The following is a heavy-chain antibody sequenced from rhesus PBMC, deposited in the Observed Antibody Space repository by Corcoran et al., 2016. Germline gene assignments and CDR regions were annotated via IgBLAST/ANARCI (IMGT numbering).Heavy chain of an antibody. CDR1: GGSISSNY. V-gene: IGHV4-147*01. J-gene: IGHJ2*01. CDR2: IDGGSWST. Sequence: QVQLQESGPGLVKPSETLSLTCAVSGGSISSNYWSWIRPPPGKGLEWIGYIDGGSWSTSYNPFLKSRVISSIDTAKNQFSLKLSSVTAADTAVYYCARDRTWYFDLWGPGTPITSSS. CDR3: ARDRTWYFDL.